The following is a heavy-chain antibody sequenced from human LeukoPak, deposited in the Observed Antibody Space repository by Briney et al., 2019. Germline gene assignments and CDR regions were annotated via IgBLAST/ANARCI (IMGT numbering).Heavy chain of an antibody. J-gene: IGHJ4*02. CDR3: ARRGSGAYPDY. CDR2: INPNSGGT. D-gene: IGHD2-15*01. V-gene: IGHV1-2*02. Sequence: ASVMVSCKASRYTFTDYYMHWVRQAPGQGLEWMGWINPNSGGTNYAQKFQGRVTMTRDTSISTADMELSSLRSDDTAFYYCARRGSGAYPDYWGQGTLVTVSS. CDR1: RYTFTDYY.